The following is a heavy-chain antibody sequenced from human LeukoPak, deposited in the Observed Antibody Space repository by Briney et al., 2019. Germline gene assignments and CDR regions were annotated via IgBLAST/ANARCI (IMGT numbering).Heavy chain of an antibody. J-gene: IGHJ4*02. D-gene: IGHD2-15*01. CDR3: ARRVFGGNCYHDY. V-gene: IGHV3-72*01. CDR2: IRNKANSYTT. Sequence: PGGSLRLSCAASGFTFSDHYVDWVRQAPGKGLEWVGRIRNKANSYTTDYAASVKGRFTISRDDSKNSLYLQMNSLKTEDTAVYYCARRVFGGNCYHDYWGQGALVTVSS. CDR1: GFTFSDHY.